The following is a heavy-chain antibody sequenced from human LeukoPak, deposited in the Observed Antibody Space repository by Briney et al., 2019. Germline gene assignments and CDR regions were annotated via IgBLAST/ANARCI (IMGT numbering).Heavy chain of an antibody. CDR1: GFTFDDYA. V-gene: IGHV3-9*01. Sequence: GGSLRLSCAASGFTFDDYAMHWVRQAPGKGLEWVSGISWNSGSIGYADSVKGRFTISRDNAKNSLYLQMNSLRAEDTSMYYCARDWSRYSYWGQGTLVTVSS. CDR2: ISWNSGSI. D-gene: IGHD1-14*01. J-gene: IGHJ4*02. CDR3: ARDWSRYSY.